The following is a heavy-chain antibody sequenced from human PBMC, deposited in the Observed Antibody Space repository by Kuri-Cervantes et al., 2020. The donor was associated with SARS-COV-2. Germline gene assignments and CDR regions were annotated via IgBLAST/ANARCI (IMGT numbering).Heavy chain of an antibody. Sequence: GESLKISCAASGFTFSSYAFSWVRQAPGKGLGCVSTISVSGGSTYYTDSVKGRFTISRDNSKNTLYLQMNSLRVEDAAVYYCAKSTVTTKIPGMDVWGRGTTVTVSS. CDR2: ISVSGGST. CDR1: GFTFSSYA. CDR3: AKSTVTTKIPGMDV. J-gene: IGHJ6*02. D-gene: IGHD4-17*01. V-gene: IGHV3-23*01.